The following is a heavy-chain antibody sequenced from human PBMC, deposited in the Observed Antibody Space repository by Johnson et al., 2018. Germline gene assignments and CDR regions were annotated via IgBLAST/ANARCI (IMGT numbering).Heavy chain of an antibody. CDR3: ARFIPHSSSRYYYDGMDV. J-gene: IGHJ6*02. D-gene: IGHD6-6*01. CDR1: GGSFSGYY. Sequence: QVQLQQWGAGLLKPSETLSLTCAVYGGSFSGYYWSWIRQPPGKGLEWLGEINHSGSTNYNPSLKSRVTISVDTPKNQFSLKQGSVTAADTAGYYWARFIPHSSSRYYYDGMDVWGQGTTVTVSS. V-gene: IGHV4-34*01. CDR2: INHSGST.